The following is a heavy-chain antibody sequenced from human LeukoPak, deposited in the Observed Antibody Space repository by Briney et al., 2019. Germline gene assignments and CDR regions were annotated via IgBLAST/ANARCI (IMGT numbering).Heavy chain of an antibody. CDR2: INEDGSAK. D-gene: IGHD3-9*01. J-gene: IGHJ4*02. V-gene: IGHV3-7*01. CDR3: ARGSRDYDILTGYYSDY. CDR1: GFTFSGYW. Sequence: GGSLRLSCAASGFTFSGYWMTWLRQAPGKGLEWVADINEDGSAKYYLGSVKGRFTISRDNAKNSLYLQMNSLRAEDTAVYYCARGSRDYDILTGYYSDYWGQGTLVTVSS.